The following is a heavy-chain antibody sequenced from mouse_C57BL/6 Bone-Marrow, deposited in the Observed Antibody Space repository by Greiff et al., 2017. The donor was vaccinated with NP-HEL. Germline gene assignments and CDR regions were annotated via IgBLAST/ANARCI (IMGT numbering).Heavy chain of an antibody. J-gene: IGHJ2*01. CDR3: TSDSNYGYDY. Sequence: VQLQQSGAELVRPGASVKLSCTASGFNIKDDYMHWVKQRPEQGLEWIGWIDPENGDTEYASKFQGKATITADTSSNTAYLQLSSLTSEDTAVYYCTSDSNYGYDYWGQGTTLTVSS. D-gene: IGHD2-5*01. CDR2: IDPENGDT. CDR1: GFNIKDDY. V-gene: IGHV14-4*01.